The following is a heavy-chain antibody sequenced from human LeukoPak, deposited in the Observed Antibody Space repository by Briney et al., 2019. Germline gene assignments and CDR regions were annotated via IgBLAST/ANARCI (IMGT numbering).Heavy chain of an antibody. CDR1: GLTFSIYW. J-gene: IGHJ6*02. Sequence: PGGSLRLSCAACGLTFSIYWMSWVRQAPGKGLEWVAVISYDGSNKYYADSVKGRFTISRDNSKNTLYLQMNSLRAEDTAVYYCARADDFWSGYHYYYYGMDVWGQGTTVTVSS. V-gene: IGHV3-30-3*01. CDR3: ARADDFWSGYHYYYYGMDV. D-gene: IGHD3-3*01. CDR2: ISYDGSNK.